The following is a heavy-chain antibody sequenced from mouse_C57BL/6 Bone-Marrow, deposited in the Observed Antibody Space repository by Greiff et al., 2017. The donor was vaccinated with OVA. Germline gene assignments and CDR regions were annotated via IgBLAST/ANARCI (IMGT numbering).Heavy chain of an antibody. Sequence: VQLQQSGAELARPGASVKLSCKASGYTFTSYGISWVKQRTGQGLEWIGEIYPRSGNTYYNEKFKGKATLTADKSSSTAYMELRSLTSEDSAVYFCARGSTSVAYWGQGTLVTVSA. CDR3: ARGSTSVAY. CDR1: GYTFTSYG. J-gene: IGHJ3*01. D-gene: IGHD2-1*01. V-gene: IGHV1-81*01. CDR2: IYPRSGNT.